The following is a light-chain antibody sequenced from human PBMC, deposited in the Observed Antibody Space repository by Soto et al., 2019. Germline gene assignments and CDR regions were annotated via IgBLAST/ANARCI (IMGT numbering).Light chain of an antibody. J-gene: IGLJ1*01. CDR1: SSNIGPGYD. Sequence: QSVLTQPPSVSGAPGQRVTISCTGSSSNIGPGYDVHWYQHLPGTAPKLLIYSNTNRPSGVPDRFSGSRSGTSASLTISGLQAEDEADYYCFSFVDTGTYLFGSGTKVTVL. V-gene: IGLV1-40*01. CDR3: FSFVDTGTYL. CDR2: SNT.